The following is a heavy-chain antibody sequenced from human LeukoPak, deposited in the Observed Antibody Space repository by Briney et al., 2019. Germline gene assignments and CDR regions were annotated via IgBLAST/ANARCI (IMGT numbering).Heavy chain of an antibody. CDR1: GGSISSGSYY. Sequence: PSQTLSLTCTVSGGSISSGSYYWSWIRQPAGKGLEWIGLIYTSGSTNYNPSLKSRVTISVDTSKNQFSLKLSSVTAADTAVYYCARERGGCSSTSCYIGEGWFDPWGQGTLVTVSS. CDR2: IYTSGST. D-gene: IGHD2-2*02. CDR3: ARERGGCSSTSCYIGEGWFDP. J-gene: IGHJ5*02. V-gene: IGHV4-61*02.